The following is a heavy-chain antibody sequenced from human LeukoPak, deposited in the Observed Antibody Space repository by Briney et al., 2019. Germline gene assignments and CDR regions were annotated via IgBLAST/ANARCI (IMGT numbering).Heavy chain of an antibody. D-gene: IGHD4-17*01. CDR1: GGSISSYY. CDR2: IYYSGST. CDR3: ARGRTVTTFDY. J-gene: IGHJ4*02. V-gene: IGHV4-59*01. Sequence: SETLSLTCTVSGGSISSYYWSWIRQPPGKGLEWIGYIYYSGSTNYNPSLKSRVTISVDTSKNQFSLKLNSVTAADTAVYYCARGRTVTTFDYWGQGTLVTVSS.